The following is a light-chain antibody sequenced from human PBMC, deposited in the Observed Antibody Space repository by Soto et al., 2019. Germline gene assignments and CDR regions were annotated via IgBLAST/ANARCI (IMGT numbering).Light chain of an antibody. J-gene: IGKJ3*01. CDR1: QSVSSSS. CDR2: GAS. Sequence: EIVLTQSPGTLSLSPGGRATLSCRASQSVSSSSLAWYQQQPGQAPRLLIYGASSRATGIPDRFSGSGSGTDFTLTISRLEPEDFAVYYCQQYGSSPFTFGPGTKVDNK. CDR3: QQYGSSPFT. V-gene: IGKV3-20*01.